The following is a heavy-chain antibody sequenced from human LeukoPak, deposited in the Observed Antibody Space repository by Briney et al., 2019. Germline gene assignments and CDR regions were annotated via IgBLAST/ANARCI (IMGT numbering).Heavy chain of an antibody. CDR1: GVTFDKSS. D-gene: IGHD2-15*01. CDR3: AARQHCSQITCFTTADFFDH. CDR2: IIPIMSIG. V-gene: IGHV1-69*02. J-gene: IGHJ4*02. Sequence: SVKVSCKTSGVTFDKSSIHWVRETPGQGLEWMGRIIPIMSIGTYAEQFQDRVTITADKSTSTAYLELSSLTPEETAIYYWAARQHCSQITCFTTADFFDHWGQGTLITV.